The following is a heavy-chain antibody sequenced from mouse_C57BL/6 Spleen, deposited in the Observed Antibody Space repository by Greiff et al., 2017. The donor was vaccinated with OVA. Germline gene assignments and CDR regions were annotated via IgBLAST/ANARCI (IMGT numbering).Heavy chain of an antibody. CDR3: TRFYYGSSDV. CDR1: GYTFTDYE. Sequence: VKLQQSGAELVRPGASVTLSCKASGYTFTDYEMHWVKQTPVHGLEWIGAIDPETGGTAYNQKFKGKAILTADKSSSTAYMELRSLTSEDSAVYYCTRFYYGSSDVWGTGTTVTVSS. J-gene: IGHJ1*03. V-gene: IGHV1-15*01. CDR2: IDPETGGT. D-gene: IGHD1-1*01.